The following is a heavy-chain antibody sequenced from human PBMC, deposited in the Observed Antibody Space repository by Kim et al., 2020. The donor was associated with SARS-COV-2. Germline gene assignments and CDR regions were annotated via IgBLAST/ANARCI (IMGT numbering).Heavy chain of an antibody. CDR2: TT. Sequence: TTYYADSVKGRFTIPRDNAKNSLYLQMNSLRDEDTAVYYCARGSYGDYEDWGQGTLVTVSS. CDR3: ARGSYGDYED. J-gene: IGHJ4*02. D-gene: IGHD4-17*01. V-gene: IGHV3-48*02.